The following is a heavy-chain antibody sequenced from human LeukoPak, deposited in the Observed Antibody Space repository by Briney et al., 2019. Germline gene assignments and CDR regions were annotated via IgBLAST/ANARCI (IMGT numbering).Heavy chain of an antibody. CDR2: ISAYNGNT. V-gene: IGHV1-18*01. CDR3: ARVPQPYYDILTGYYWVVDY. Sequence: ASVKVSCKASGYTFTSYGISWVRQAPGQGLEWMGWISAYNGNTNYAQKLQGRVTMTTDTSTSTAYMELRSLRSDDTAVYYCARVPQPYYDILTGYYWVVDYWGQGILVTVSS. J-gene: IGHJ4*02. D-gene: IGHD3-9*01. CDR1: GYTFTSYG.